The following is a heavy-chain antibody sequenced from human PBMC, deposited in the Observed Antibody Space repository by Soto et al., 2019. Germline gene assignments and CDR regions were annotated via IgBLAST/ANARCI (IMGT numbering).Heavy chain of an antibody. CDR2: IYSGNGNT. V-gene: IGHV1-3*01. D-gene: IGHD6-13*01. CDR1: GYTFSIYA. J-gene: IGHJ4*02. Sequence: ASVKVSCKASGYTFSIYAIHWVRQAPGQRLEWMGWIYSGNGNTKYSQKFQDRVTFTRDTSASTVYMELSSLTSEDAAVYYCARRAGGTTSPLFDYWGQGTLVTVSS. CDR3: ARRAGGTTSPLFDY.